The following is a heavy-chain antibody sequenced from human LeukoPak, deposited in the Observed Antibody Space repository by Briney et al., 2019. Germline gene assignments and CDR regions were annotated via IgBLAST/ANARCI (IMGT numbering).Heavy chain of an antibody. V-gene: IGHV4-61*02. D-gene: IGHD6-19*01. Sequence: SETLSLTCTVSGGSISSSSYYWGWIRQPAGKGLEWIGRIYTSGSTNYNPSLKSRVTISVGTSKNQFSLKLSSVTAADTAVYYCARDPYSSGWNDGFDIWGQGTMVTVSS. CDR2: IYTSGST. CDR1: GGSISSSSYY. J-gene: IGHJ3*02. CDR3: ARDPYSSGWNDGFDI.